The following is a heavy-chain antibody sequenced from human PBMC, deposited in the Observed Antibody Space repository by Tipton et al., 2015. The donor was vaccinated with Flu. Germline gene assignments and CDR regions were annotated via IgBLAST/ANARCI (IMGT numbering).Heavy chain of an antibody. J-gene: IGHJ4*02. V-gene: IGHV3-30*02. CDR3: AKDYQAVTVLPLDY. CDR1: GFTFSSYG. Sequence: QVQLVQSGGGVVQPGRSLRLSCIGSGFTFSSYGMHWVRQAPGKGLEWVALTASDGNHTQYADSVRGRFTISRDNSKNTLYLQMNSLRAEDTALYYCAKDYQAVTVLPLDYWGQGTLVTVSS. CDR2: TASDGNHT. D-gene: IGHD4-17*01.